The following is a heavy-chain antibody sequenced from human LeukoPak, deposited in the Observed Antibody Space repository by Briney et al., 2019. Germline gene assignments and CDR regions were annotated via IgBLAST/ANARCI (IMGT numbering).Heavy chain of an antibody. J-gene: IGHJ4*02. CDR3: ARGDSDSVFDY. D-gene: IGHD2-15*01. V-gene: IGHV1-8*01. CDR1: GYTFTSYD. CDR2: MNPNSGNT. Sequence: GASVKVSCKASGYTFTSYDINWVRQAPGQGLEWMGWMNPNSGNTVYAQKFQGRVNITRNTSIRTAYMELSSLRSEDTAVYYCARGDSDSVFDYWGQGTLVTVSS.